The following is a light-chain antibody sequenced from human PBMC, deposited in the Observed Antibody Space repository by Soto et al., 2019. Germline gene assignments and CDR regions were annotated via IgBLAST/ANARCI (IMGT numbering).Light chain of an antibody. CDR2: EVT. CDR3: NSYASDSARV. J-gene: IGLJ3*02. V-gene: IGLV2-14*01. Sequence: QSVLTQPASVSGSPGQSITISCTGSRSDVGAFNYVSWYQQHPGKAPKLMIYEVTNRPSGVSNRFSGSKSGNTASLTISGLQPEDEADYYCNSYASDSARVFGGGTKVTVL. CDR1: RSDVGAFNY.